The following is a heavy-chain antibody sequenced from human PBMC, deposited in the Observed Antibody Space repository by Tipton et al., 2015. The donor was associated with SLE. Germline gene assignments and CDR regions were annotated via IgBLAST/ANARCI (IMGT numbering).Heavy chain of an antibody. D-gene: IGHD3-22*01. V-gene: IGHV3-11*04. CDR1: GFTFSDYY. CDR3: ARREEYYYDSSGYYSD. CDR2: ISSSGSTL. J-gene: IGHJ4*02. Sequence: SLRLSCAASGFTFSDYYMSWIRQAPGKGLEWVSYISSSGSTLYYADSVKGRFTISRDNAKNSLYLQMNSLRAEDTAVYYCARREEYYYDSSGYYSDWGQGTLVTVSS.